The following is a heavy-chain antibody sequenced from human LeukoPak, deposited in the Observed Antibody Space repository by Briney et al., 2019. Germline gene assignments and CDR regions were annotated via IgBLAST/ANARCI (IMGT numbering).Heavy chain of an antibody. D-gene: IGHD6-19*01. CDR3: ARVRSSGWDPYYFDY. Sequence: SETLSLTCTVSGGSISSGDYYWSWIRQPPGKGLEWIGYIYYSGGTYYNPSLKSRVTISVDTSKNQFSLKLSSVTAADTAVYYCARVRSSGWDPYYFDYWGQGTLVTVSS. V-gene: IGHV4-30-4*01. CDR2: IYYSGGT. CDR1: GGSISSGDYY. J-gene: IGHJ4*02.